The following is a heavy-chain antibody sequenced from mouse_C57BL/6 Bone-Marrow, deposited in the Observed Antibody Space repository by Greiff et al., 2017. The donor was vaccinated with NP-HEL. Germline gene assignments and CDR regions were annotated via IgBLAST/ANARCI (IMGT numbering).Heavy chain of an antibody. D-gene: IGHD1-1*01. CDR1: GFTFSDYG. Sequence: EVQLVESGGGLVKPGGSLKLSCAASGFTFSDYGMRWVRQGTEQGLEWVAYISSGSSTIYYADTVKGRFTISRDNANNTLFLQMTSLRSEDTAMYYCARPGYYGSSVWYFDVWGTGTTVTVSS. CDR3: ARPGYYGSSVWYFDV. CDR2: ISSGSSTI. J-gene: IGHJ1*03. V-gene: IGHV5-17*01.